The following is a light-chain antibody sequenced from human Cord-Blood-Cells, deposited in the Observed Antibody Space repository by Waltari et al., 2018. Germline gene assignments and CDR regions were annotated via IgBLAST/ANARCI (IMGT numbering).Light chain of an antibody. Sequence: QPLRTQPAPVSGPPGQSITISYTGTSSDVGGSNYVSWYQQHPGKALKRMIYEVSNGPTEVANRLSGCQSGDSGFLPVSVVHAHYEAEYYCSLYTSGSTVVFGTGTKVTVL. V-gene: IGLV2-14*01. J-gene: IGLJ1*01. CDR3: SLYTSGSTVV. CDR2: EVS. CDR1: SSDVGGSNY.